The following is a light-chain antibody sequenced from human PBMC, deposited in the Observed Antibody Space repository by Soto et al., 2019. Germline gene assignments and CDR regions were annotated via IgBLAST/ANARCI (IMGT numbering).Light chain of an antibody. CDR3: QQRRNWPLT. CDR2: DAS. V-gene: IGKV3-11*01. CDR1: QSVDRY. J-gene: IGKJ5*01. Sequence: EFVLTQSPATLSLSPGERATLSCRASQSVDRYLAWYQQKPGQAPRLLIYDASNRATGIPARFSGSGSGTDFTLTISSLEPEDFALYYCQQRRNWPLTFGQGTRLENK.